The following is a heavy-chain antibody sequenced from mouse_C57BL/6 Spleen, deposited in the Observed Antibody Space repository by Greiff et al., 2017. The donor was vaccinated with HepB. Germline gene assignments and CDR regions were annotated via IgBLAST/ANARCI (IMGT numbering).Heavy chain of an antibody. V-gene: IGHV14-4*01. CDR2: IDPENGDT. D-gene: IGHD2-2*01. J-gene: IGHJ2*01. CDR1: GFNIKDDY. CDR3: TTRLWLRQGYYFDY. Sequence: VQLQQSGAELVRPGASVKLSCTASGFNIKDDYMHWVKQRPEQGLEWIGWIDPENGDTEYASKFQGKATITADTSSNTAYLQPSSLTSEDTAVYYCTTRLWLRQGYYFDYWGQGTTLTVSS.